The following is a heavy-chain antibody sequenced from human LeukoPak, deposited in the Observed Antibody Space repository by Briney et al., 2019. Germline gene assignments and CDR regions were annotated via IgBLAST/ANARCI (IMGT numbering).Heavy chain of an antibody. J-gene: IGHJ1*01. CDR2: ISDDGRKN. D-gene: IGHD3-10*01. Sequence: QSGGSLRLSCAASGFTFSSYGMHWVRQAPGKGLEWVAVISDDGRKNYYADSVKGRFTISRDNSKKTLYLQMNSLRAEDTAVYYCASDYYGSASYYNVLWGQGTLVTVSS. CDR1: GFTFSSYG. V-gene: IGHV3-30*19. CDR3: ASDYYGSASYYNVL.